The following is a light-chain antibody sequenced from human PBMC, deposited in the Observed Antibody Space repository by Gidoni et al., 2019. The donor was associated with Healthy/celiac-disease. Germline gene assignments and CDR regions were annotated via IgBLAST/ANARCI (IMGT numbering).Light chain of an antibody. CDR2: AAA. CDR1: QSISSY. CDR3: QQSYSTPPT. V-gene: IGKV1-39*01. Sequence: DIQMTQSPSSLSASVGDRVTITCRASQSISSYLNWYQQKPGKAPKLLIYAAASLQSGVPSRFSGSGSGTDFTLTISSLQPEDCATYYCQQSYSTPPTFGGGTKVEIK. J-gene: IGKJ4*01.